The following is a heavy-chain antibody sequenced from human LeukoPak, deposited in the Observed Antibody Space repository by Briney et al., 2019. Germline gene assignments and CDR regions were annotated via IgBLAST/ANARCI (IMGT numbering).Heavy chain of an antibody. V-gene: IGHV3-33*01. CDR3: AGKNYDSSGYYNRGFFEY. CDR2: MWYDGSNK. J-gene: IGHJ4*02. D-gene: IGHD3-22*01. CDR1: GLTSSSLG. Sequence: GGSLRLFCAPSGLTSSSLGMVWVRHAPAKGREWVAVMWYDGSNKFYADSVKGRFTISRDNSKNTLHLQMNRLRADDTAVYYCAGKNYDSSGYYNRGFFEYWGQGTLVTVPS.